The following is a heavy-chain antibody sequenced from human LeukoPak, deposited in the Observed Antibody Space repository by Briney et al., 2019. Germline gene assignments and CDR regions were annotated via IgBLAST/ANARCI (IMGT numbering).Heavy chain of an antibody. CDR2: IYYSGST. V-gene: IGHV4-30-4*08. D-gene: IGHD4-23*01. J-gene: IGHJ6*02. Sequence: SETLSLTCTVSGGSISGYYWSWIRQPPGKGLEWIGYIYYSGSTYYNPSLKSRVTISVDTSKNQFSLKLSSVTAADTAVYYCARGGNADYYYGMDVWGQGTTVTVSS. CDR3: ARGGNADYYYGMDV. CDR1: GGSISGYY.